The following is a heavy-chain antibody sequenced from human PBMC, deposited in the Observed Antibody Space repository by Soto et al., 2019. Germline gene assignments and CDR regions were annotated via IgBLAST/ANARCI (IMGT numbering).Heavy chain of an antibody. CDR1: GDSVSSNSAA. CDR3: ARVPPEYCSSTSCHHYYGMDV. Sequence: PSQTLSLTCAISGDSVSSNSAAGNWIRQSPSRGLEWLGRTYYRSKWYNDYAVSVKSRITINPDTSKNQFSLQLNSVTPEDTAVYYCARVPPEYCSSTSCHHYYGMDVWXQGTTVTVPS. V-gene: IGHV6-1*01. D-gene: IGHD2-2*01. J-gene: IGHJ6*02. CDR2: TYYRSKWYN.